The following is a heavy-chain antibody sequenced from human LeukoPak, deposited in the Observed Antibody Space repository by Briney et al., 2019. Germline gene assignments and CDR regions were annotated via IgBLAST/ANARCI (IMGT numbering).Heavy chain of an antibody. J-gene: IGHJ6*03. Sequence: ASVKVSCKASGYTFTSYGIKWVRQAPGQGLEWMGWISVYNGNTNYAQKLQGRVTMTTDTSTNTAYMELRSLRSDDTAVYYCARVDSSGWYGVNYYYYMDVWGKGTTVTISS. CDR1: GYTFTSYG. D-gene: IGHD6-19*01. V-gene: IGHV1-18*01. CDR3: ARVDSSGWYGVNYYYYMDV. CDR2: ISVYNGNT.